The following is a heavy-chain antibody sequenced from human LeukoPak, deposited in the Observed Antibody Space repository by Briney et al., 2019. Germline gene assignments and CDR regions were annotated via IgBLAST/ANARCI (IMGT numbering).Heavy chain of an antibody. V-gene: IGHV4-39*01. D-gene: IGHD6-19*01. Sequence: PSETLSLTCTVSGGSISSSSYYWGWIRQPPGKGLEWIGSIYYSGSTYYNPSLKSRVTISVDTSKNQFSLKLSSVTAADTAVYYCARQQVSGWYLNWLDPWGQGTLVTVSS. J-gene: IGHJ5*02. CDR2: IYYSGST. CDR3: ARQQVSGWYLNWLDP. CDR1: GGSISSSSYY.